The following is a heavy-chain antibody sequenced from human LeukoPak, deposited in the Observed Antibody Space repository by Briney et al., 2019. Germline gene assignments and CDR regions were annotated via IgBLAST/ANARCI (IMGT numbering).Heavy chain of an antibody. D-gene: IGHD1-26*01. J-gene: IGHJ4*02. CDR2: IRGTDSGT. CDR3: AREGGDWEFDY. CDR1: GFIFSDSN. Sequence: GGSLRLSCAASGFIFSDSNMNWVRQAPGKGLEWVSFIRGTDSGTYHAESVKGRFTISRDNAKSSLYLQMNSLRVEDTAVYYCAREGGDWEFDYWGQGTLVAVSS. V-gene: IGHV3-48*04.